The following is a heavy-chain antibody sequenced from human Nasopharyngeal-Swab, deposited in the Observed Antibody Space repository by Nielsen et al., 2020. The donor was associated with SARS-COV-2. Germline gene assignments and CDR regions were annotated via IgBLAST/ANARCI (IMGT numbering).Heavy chain of an antibody. CDR1: GLPFSDHY. D-gene: IGHD6-13*01. CDR3: AFKSSNSRGGFDV. J-gene: IGHJ6*02. Sequence: GGSLSLSCAASGLPFSDHYMSWTRQAPGKGPEWIAYISSSSGLIYYADSVKGRFTISRDNAKNSLYLQMNSLRAEDTAVYYCAFKSSNSRGGFDVWGQGTTVTVSS. CDR2: ISSSSGLI. V-gene: IGHV3-11*04.